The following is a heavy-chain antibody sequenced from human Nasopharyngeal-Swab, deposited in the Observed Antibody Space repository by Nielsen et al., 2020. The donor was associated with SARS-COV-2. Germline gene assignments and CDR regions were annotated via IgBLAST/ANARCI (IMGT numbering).Heavy chain of an antibody. D-gene: IGHD1-7*01. V-gene: IGHV3-21*01. CDR1: GFTFSGYT. J-gene: IGHJ5*02. CDR3: ARDTGGLPNYFDP. Sequence: GESLKISCVASGFTFSGYTMNWVRQAPGKGLEWISSISSTTPYIYYADSVKGRFTISRDNAKNSLYLQMNFLRVEDTAMYYCARDTGGLPNYFDPWGQGTLVTVSS. CDR2: ISSTTPYI.